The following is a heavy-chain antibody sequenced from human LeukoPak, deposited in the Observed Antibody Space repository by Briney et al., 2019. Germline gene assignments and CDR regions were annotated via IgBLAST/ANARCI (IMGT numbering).Heavy chain of an antibody. V-gene: IGHV1-69*04. CDR1: GGTFSSYA. J-gene: IGHJ4*02. D-gene: IGHD5-24*01. CDR3: ARDGVEMATITVDY. Sequence: SVKVSCKASGGTFSSYAISWVRQAPGRGLEWMGRIIPILGIANYAQKFQGRVTITADKSTSTAYMELSSLRSEDTAVYYCARDGVEMATITVDYWGQGTLVTVSS. CDR2: IIPILGIA.